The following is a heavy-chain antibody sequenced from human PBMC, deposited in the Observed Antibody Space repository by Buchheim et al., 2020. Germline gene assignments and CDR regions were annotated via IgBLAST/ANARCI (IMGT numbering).Heavy chain of an antibody. CDR2: ISSSSSYI. D-gene: IGHD6-19*01. J-gene: IGHJ4*02. Sequence: EVQLVESGGGLVKPGGSLRLSCAASGFPFIGYSMTWVRQAPGKGLVWVSSISSSSSYIYYADSVKGRFTISRDNAKTSVTLQMNSLRAEDTAVYYCARADTSGPYYFDYWGQGTL. V-gene: IGHV3-21*01. CDR3: ARADTSGPYYFDY. CDR1: GFPFIGYS.